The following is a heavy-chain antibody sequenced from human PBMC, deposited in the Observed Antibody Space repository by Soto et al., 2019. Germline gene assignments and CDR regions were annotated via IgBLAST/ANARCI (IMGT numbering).Heavy chain of an antibody. Sequence: QVQLVESGGGVVQPGRSLRLSCAASGFTFSSYGMHWVRQAPGKGLEWVAVISYDGSNKYYADSVKGRFTISRDNSKNTLYLQMNGLRAEDTAVYYCAKDRRVVAVAAPFDYWGQGTLVTVSS. CDR3: AKDRRVVAVAAPFDY. CDR1: GFTFSSYG. CDR2: ISYDGSNK. D-gene: IGHD6-19*01. V-gene: IGHV3-30*18. J-gene: IGHJ4*02.